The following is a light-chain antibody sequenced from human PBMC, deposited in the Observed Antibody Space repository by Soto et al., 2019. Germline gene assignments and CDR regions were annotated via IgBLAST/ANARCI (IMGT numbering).Light chain of an antibody. Sequence: QSALTQPASVSGSPGQSITISCTGTSSDVGSFNLVSWYQQHPGKAPKLLISEGGERPSGISNRFSGSKSGNAASLTISGLQAEDEADYYCCSYTIYYSDVFGTGTKLTVL. J-gene: IGLJ1*01. CDR1: SSDVGSFNL. CDR3: CSYTIYYSDV. V-gene: IGLV2-14*02. CDR2: EGG.